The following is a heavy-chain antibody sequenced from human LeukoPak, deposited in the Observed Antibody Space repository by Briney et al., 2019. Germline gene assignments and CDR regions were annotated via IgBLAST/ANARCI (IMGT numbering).Heavy chain of an antibody. CDR1: GFTFSSFG. Sequence: GGSLRLSCAASGFTFSSFGMNWIRQAPGKGLEWVANIHQDGSETYYVDSVKGRFTISRDNAKNSVYLQMNSLRAEDTAVYYCAKALLWFGSDAFDIWGQGTMVTVSS. J-gene: IGHJ3*02. D-gene: IGHD3-10*01. V-gene: IGHV3-7*03. CDR3: AKALLWFGSDAFDI. CDR2: IHQDGSET.